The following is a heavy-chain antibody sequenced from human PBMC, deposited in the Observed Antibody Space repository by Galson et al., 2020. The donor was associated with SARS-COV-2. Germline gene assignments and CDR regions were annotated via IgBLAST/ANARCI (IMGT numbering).Heavy chain of an antibody. CDR2: ISYDGSNK. Sequence: GGSLRLSCAASGFTFSSYGMHWVRQAPGKGLEWVAVISYDGSNKYYADSVKGRFTISRDNSKNTLYLQMNSLRAEDTAVYYCAKDGGSYFVPTHYSGMDVWGQGTPVPVSS. CDR3: AKDGGSYFVPTHYSGMDV. J-gene: IGHJ6*02. D-gene: IGHD1-26*01. V-gene: IGHV3-30*18. CDR1: GFTFSSYG.